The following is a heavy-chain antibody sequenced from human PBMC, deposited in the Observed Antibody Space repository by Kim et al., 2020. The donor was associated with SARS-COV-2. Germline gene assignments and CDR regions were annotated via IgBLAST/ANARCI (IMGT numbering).Heavy chain of an antibody. J-gene: IGHJ4*02. V-gene: IGHV4-4*02. Sequence: SETLSLICAVSGASIITDHWWSWVRQPPGKGLEWLGEVHHDGRTNYNSSLRTRLTMSVHKSNNDYSLTLRFVTVADTAMYYCARESWGAPAIEWGQGIL. CDR2: VHHDGRT. CDR1: GASIITDHW. CDR3: ARESWGAPAIE. D-gene: IGHD3-16*01.